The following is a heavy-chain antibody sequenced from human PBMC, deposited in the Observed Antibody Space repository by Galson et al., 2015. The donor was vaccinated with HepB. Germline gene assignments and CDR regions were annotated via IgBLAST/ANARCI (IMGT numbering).Heavy chain of an antibody. D-gene: IGHD3-3*01. CDR1: GYTFTGYY. J-gene: IGHJ4*02. CDR2: IIPIFGTA. V-gene: IGHV1-69*13. CDR3: ARAPLRFLEWLCDY. Sequence: SVKVSCKASGYTFTGYYMHWVRQAPGQGLEWMGGIIPIFGTANYAQKFQGRVTITADESTSTAYMELSSLRSEDTAVYYCARAPLRFLEWLCDYWGQGTLVTVSS.